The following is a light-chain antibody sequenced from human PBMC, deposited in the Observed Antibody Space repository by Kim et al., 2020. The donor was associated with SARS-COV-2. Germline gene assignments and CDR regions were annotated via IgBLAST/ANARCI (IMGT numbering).Light chain of an antibody. CDR1: QSISSY. J-gene: IGKJ1*01. CDR2: AAS. CDR3: QQSYSTLGT. Sequence: AAVGDRVTITCRASQSISSYLNWYQQKPGKAPKLLIYAASSLQSGVPSRFSGSGSGTDFTLTISSLQPEDFATYYCQQSYSTLGTFGQGTKVDIK. V-gene: IGKV1-39*01.